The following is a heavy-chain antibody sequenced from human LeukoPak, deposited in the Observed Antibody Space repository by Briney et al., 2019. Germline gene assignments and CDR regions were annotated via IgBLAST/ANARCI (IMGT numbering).Heavy chain of an antibody. CDR1: GYSFTTYS. D-gene: IGHD6-6*01. Sequence: GESLKISCKGSGYSFTTYSIAWVRQMPAKGREWMGIIYPGDSDTRYSPSFQGQVTISADKSITTAYLQWSSLKASDTAMYYCTRQRGSDTVDYWGQGTLVTVSS. J-gene: IGHJ4*02. CDR3: TRQRGSDTVDY. CDR2: IYPGDSDT. V-gene: IGHV5-51*01.